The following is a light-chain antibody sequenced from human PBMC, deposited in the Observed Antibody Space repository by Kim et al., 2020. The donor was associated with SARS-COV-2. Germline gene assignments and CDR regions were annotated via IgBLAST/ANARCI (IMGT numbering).Light chain of an antibody. CDR2: GAS. CDR1: QRVSTD. V-gene: IGKV3D-15*01. CDR3: QQYKNWPPIT. Sequence: CPGERATLSCRASQRVSTDLAWYQQKSGQAPRLLIYGASTRATGIPARFSGSGSGTEFTLTISGLQSEDLAVYYCQQYKNWPPITFGQGTRLEIK. J-gene: IGKJ5*01.